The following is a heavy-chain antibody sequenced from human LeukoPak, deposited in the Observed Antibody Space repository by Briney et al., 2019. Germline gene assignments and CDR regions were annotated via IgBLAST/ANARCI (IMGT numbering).Heavy chain of an antibody. CDR1: GGSITSGSYY. J-gene: IGHJ3*02. Sequence: SQTLSLTCTVSGGSITSGSYYWTWIRQPAGKGLEWIGRISTSGTSNVNPSLKSRVTISVDTSKNQFSLKLSSVTAADTAVYYCARGGCSSTSCPDAFDIWGQGTMVTVSS. CDR2: ISTSGTS. D-gene: IGHD2-2*01. CDR3: ARGGCSSTSCPDAFDI. V-gene: IGHV4-61*02.